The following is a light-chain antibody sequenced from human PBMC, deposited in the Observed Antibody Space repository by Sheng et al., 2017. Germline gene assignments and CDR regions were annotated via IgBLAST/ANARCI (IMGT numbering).Light chain of an antibody. V-gene: IGLV2-14*02. CDR1: SSDVGNYNL. Sequence: QSALTQPASVSGSPGQSITISCFGTSSDVGNYNLVSWFQQHPGEAPKVMIYEGNKRPSGVSNRFSGSKSGNTASLTISGLQSEDEADYFCSSHATTNSLAVFGGGTKVTVL. J-gene: IGLJ2*01. CDR2: EGN. CDR3: SSHATTNSLAV.